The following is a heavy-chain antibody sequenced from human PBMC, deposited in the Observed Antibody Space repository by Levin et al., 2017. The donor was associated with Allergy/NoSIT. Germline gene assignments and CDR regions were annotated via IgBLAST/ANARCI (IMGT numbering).Heavy chain of an antibody. CDR3: AKCGYYSGSGTYPNFDY. Sequence: PGESLKISCAASGFTFSSYAMNWIRQAPGKGLEWVSGISVSGGGTYYADSVSGRFTISRDNSKNTLYLQINSLRAEDTAVYYCAKCGYYSGSGTYPNFDYWGQGTLVTVSS. J-gene: IGHJ4*02. CDR1: GFTFSSYA. CDR2: ISVSGGGT. V-gene: IGHV3-23*01. D-gene: IGHD3-10*01.